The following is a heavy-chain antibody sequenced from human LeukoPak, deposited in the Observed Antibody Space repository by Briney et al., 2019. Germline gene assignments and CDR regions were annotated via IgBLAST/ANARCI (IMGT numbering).Heavy chain of an antibody. CDR1: GGSISSDNYS. J-gene: IGHJ4*02. V-gene: IGHV4-61*02. CDR2: VYTSGST. CDR3: ASRKLGNDY. Sequence: PSQTLSLTCTVSGGSISSDNYSWSWIRQPAGKGLKWIGRVYTSGSTNYNPSLKRRVTVSVDTSKKQFSLKLSSVTAADTAVYYCASRKLGNDYWGQGTLVTVSS. D-gene: IGHD7-27*01.